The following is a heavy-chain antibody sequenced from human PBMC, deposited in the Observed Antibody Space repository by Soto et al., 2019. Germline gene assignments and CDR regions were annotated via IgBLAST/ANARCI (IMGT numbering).Heavy chain of an antibody. J-gene: IGHJ5*02. V-gene: IGHV4-31*03. CDR3: ARDPAP. CDR2: IYNSGTT. Sequence: QVQLQESGPGLVKPSETLSLTCTVSGGSITRGGYYCSWIRQHPGKGLEWIGYIYNSGTTYYNPSLKSRVTISVDTSKNQFSLKLTAVTAADKAVYYCARDPAPWGQVTLVTVSS. CDR1: GGSITRGGYY.